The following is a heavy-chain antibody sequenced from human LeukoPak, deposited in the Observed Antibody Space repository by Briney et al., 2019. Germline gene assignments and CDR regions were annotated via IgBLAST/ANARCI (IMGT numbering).Heavy chain of an antibody. J-gene: IGHJ4*02. Sequence: PSETLSLTCTVSGGSISSYYWSWIRQPPGKGLDWIGYIYYSGSTNYNPSLKSRVTISVDTSKNQFSLKLSSVTAADTAVYYCARHVDCSGGSCYEQYYFDYWGQGTLVTVSS. CDR2: IYYSGST. V-gene: IGHV4-59*08. CDR1: GGSISSYY. D-gene: IGHD2-15*01. CDR3: ARHVDCSGGSCYEQYYFDY.